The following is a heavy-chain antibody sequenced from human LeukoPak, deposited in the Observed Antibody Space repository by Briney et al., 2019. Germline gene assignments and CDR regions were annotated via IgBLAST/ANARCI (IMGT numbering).Heavy chain of an antibody. J-gene: IGHJ4*02. CDR2: IYASGST. CDR1: GGSISNYY. D-gene: IGHD3-10*01. CDR3: ARTSARGAQFDY. V-gene: IGHV4-4*07. Sequence: SETLSLTCTVSGGSISNYYWSWIRQPAGMGLERIGRIYASGSTNYNPSLKSRVTMSVDTSNNQFSLNLSSVTAADTAVYYCARTSARGAQFDYWGQGTLVTVSS.